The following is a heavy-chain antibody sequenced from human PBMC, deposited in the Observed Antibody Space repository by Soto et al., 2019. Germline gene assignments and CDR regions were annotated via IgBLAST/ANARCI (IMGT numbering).Heavy chain of an antibody. D-gene: IGHD3-10*01. CDR1: GFTFNNYA. CDR3: AKGRGGSGSLTLRFDF. CDR2: ISGGGDTT. V-gene: IGHV3-23*01. Sequence: EVQLLESGGGLVKPGGSLRLSCAASGFTFNNYAMTWVRQAPGKGLEWVSAISGGGDTTSYADSVKGRFTVSRDGSKNTLYLQMSSLRAEDTALYYCAKGRGGSGSLTLRFDFWGQETLVTVSS. J-gene: IGHJ4*02.